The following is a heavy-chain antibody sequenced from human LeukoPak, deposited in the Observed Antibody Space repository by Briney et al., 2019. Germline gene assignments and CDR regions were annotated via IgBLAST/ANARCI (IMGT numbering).Heavy chain of an antibody. CDR2: IKSKTDGGTT. D-gene: IGHD3-9*01. J-gene: IGHJ4*02. CDR1: GFTFSNAW. V-gene: IGHV3-15*01. CDR3: TTGGSYFDWLQFDY. Sequence: GGSLRLSCAASGFTFSNAWMSWVRQAPGKGLEWVGRIKSKTDGGTTDYAAPVKGRFTISRDDSKNTLYLQMNSLKTEDTAVYYCTTGGSYFDWLQFDYWGQGTLVTVSP.